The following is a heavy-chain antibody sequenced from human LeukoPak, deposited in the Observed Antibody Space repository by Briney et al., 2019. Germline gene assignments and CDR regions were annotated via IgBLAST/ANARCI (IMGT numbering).Heavy chain of an antibody. V-gene: IGHV3-21*01. CDR3: ARDGPYSSGWSDY. J-gene: IGHJ4*02. CDR2: ISSSSSYI. CDR1: GFTFSSYS. Sequence: RSGGSLRLSCAASGFTFSSYSMNWVRQAPGKGLEWVSSISSSSSYIYHADSVKGRFTISRDNAKNSLYLQMNSLRAEDTAVYYCARDGPYSSGWSDYWGQGTLVTVSS. D-gene: IGHD6-19*01.